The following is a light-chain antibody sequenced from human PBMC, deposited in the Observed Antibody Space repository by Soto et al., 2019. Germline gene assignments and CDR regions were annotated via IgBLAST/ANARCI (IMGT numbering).Light chain of an antibody. Sequence: DIQMTQSPSTLSASVGDRVTITCRASQSISSWLAWYQQKPGEAPKLLIYDASSLESGVPSKFSGDGYGTHFTLTIRSLQPEDFAIYYCQQTFSIPRTFGHGTKVDIK. CDR3: QQTFSIPRT. CDR1: QSISSW. V-gene: IGKV1-5*01. J-gene: IGKJ1*01. CDR2: DAS.